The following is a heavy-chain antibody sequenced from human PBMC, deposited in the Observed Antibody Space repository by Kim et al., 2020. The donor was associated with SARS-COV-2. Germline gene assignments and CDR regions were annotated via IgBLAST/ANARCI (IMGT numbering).Heavy chain of an antibody. V-gene: IGHV4-39*07. CDR3: ARDDHYYDILTGYYKTYWYFDI. CDR2: IYYSGST. D-gene: IGHD3-9*01. CDR1: GGSISSSSYY. Sequence: SETLSLTCTVSGGSISSSSYYWGWIRQPPGKGLEWIGSIYYSGSTYYNPSLKSRVTISVDTSKNQFSLKLSSVTAADTAVYYCARDDHYYDILTGYYKTYWYFDIWGRGTLVTVSS. J-gene: IGHJ2*01.